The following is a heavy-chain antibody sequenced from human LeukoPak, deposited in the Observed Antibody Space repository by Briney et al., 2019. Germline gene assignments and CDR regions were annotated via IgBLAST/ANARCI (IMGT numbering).Heavy chain of an antibody. J-gene: IGHJ4*02. CDR1: GFTFSSYA. CDR3: ARDPDPEYYFDY. CDR2: ISYDGSNK. Sequence: PGGSLRLSCAASGFTFSSYAMHWVRQAPGKGLEWVAVISYDGSNKYYADSVKGRFTISRDNSKNTLYLQMNSLRAEDTAVYYCARDPDPEYYFDYWGQGTLVTVSS. V-gene: IGHV3-30-3*01.